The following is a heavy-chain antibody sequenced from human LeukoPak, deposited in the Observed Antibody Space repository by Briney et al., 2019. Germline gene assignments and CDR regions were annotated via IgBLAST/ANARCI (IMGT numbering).Heavy chain of an antibody. CDR3: ARGWTRGEDNWFDP. CDR2: INHSGST. V-gene: IGHV4-34*01. Sequence: SETLSLTCAVYGGSFSGYYWSWIRQLPGKGLEWIGEINHSGSTNYNPFLKSRVTISVDTSKNQFSLKLSSVTAADTAVYYCARGWTRGEDNWFDPWGQGTLVTVSS. D-gene: IGHD3-10*01. J-gene: IGHJ5*02. CDR1: GGSFSGYY.